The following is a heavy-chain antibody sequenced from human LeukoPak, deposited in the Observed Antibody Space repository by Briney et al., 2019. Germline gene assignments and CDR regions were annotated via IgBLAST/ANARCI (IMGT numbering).Heavy chain of an antibody. CDR1: GASVNSYY. Sequence: SETLSLACTVSGASVNSYYWNWIRQSPGKWREWIGFISYIGSTNYDPSLRNRVTISLDTSKNQVFLKLNSVTAADTAVYYCAGNTNNLGDVDWFDPWGQGTLVTVSS. J-gene: IGHJ5*02. V-gene: IGHV4-59*02. CDR2: ISYIGST. D-gene: IGHD1/OR15-1a*01. CDR3: AGNTNNLGDVDWFDP.